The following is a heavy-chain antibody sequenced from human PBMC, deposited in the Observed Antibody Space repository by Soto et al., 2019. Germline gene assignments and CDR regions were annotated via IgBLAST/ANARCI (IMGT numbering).Heavy chain of an antibody. CDR2: IIPIFGTA. J-gene: IGHJ6*02. D-gene: IGHD3-9*01. CDR1: GGTFSSYA. Sequence: ASVKVSCKASGGTFSSYAISWVRQAPGQGLEWMGGIIPIFGTANYAQKFQGRVTITADESTSTAYMELSSLRSEDTAGYYCASILDILTGYSSPGFFYYYGMDVWGQGTTVTVSS. V-gene: IGHV1-69*13. CDR3: ASILDILTGYSSPGFFYYYGMDV.